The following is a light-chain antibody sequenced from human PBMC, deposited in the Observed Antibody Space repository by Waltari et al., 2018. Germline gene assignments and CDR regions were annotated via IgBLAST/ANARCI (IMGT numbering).Light chain of an antibody. CDR2: ANY. V-gene: IGLV1-44*01. CDR3: ATWDDSLSGRV. J-gene: IGLJ3*02. CDR1: TSNIGTNT. Sequence: QSVLTQPPSTSGTPGQRVTISCSGSTSNIGTNTVTWYQLLPGTAPKTVIFANYHRPSVAPDRFSASKSGTSASLVISGLQSEDEADYFCATWDDSLSGRVFGGGTKVTVL.